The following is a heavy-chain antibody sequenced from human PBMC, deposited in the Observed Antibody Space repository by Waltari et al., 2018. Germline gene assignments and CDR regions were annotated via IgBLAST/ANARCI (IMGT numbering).Heavy chain of an antibody. V-gene: IGHV4-38-2*01. CDR3: ARRERRHVTANYFDY. D-gene: IGHD6-25*01. CDR1: GSSIGNIHL. J-gene: IGHJ4*02. CDR2: VYLRGAA. Sequence: QVQLLESGPGLVKPSETLSLSCPVSGSSIGNIHLWGWVRQSPGKGLKWFRSVYLRGAASYTASLRVRFTLSADTSNNQFSLRLSSVTAADTAVYYCARRERRHVTANYFDYWGPGTLVTVSS.